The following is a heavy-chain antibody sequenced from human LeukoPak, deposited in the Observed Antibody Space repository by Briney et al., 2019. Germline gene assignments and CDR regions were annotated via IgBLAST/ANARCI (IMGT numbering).Heavy chain of an antibody. J-gene: IGHJ4*02. CDR2: ISYDGRNK. CDR1: GFTFSSYG. Sequence: PGGSLRPSCAASGFTFSSYGMHWVRQAPGKGLEWVAVISYDGRNKYYAHSVKGRCTLSRDNYKTTTYLQMNSMRAEETAVYYCAKLGGGYCSSTSCYDSYFDYWGQGPLVTVSS. CDR3: AKLGGGYCSSTSCYDSYFDY. V-gene: IGHV3-30*18. D-gene: IGHD2-2*01.